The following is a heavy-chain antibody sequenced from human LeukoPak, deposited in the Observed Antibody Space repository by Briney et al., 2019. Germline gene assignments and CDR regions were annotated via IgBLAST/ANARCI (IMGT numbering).Heavy chain of an antibody. CDR2: IWYDGSNK. CDR1: GFTFSNYG. CDR3: ARDGDLLTCYYFDS. Sequence: GGSLSLSCTASGFTFSNYGMHWVRQAPDKGLEWVAVIWYDGSNKYYADSVKGRFTISRDNSKNTLYLQMNSLRAEDTAVYYCARDGDLLTCYYFDSWGQGTLVTVSS. J-gene: IGHJ4*02. D-gene: IGHD3-9*01. V-gene: IGHV3-33*01.